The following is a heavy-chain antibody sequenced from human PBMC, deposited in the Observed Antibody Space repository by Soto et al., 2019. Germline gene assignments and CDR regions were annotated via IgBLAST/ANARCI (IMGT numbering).Heavy chain of an antibody. CDR1: GGSFSSSTYY. Sequence: TLSLTCTVSGGSFSSSTYYWGWIRQPPGKGLEWIGSMYSGGNTYYNPSLKSRVTVSVDTSKNHFSLKLTSVTAADTAMYYCARQPYDSTGYYYGAWGQGTLVTVSS. D-gene: IGHD3-22*01. CDR2: MYSGGNT. V-gene: IGHV4-39*01. J-gene: IGHJ5*02. CDR3: ARQPYDSTGYYYGA.